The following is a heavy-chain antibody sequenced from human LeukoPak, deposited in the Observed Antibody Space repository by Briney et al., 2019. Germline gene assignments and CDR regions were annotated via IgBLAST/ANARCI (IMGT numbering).Heavy chain of an antibody. Sequence: GGSLRLSCAASGFSLRSFAMSWVRQAPGKGLEWVSASSGDGGNTDYANSVKGRFTISRDNSKNTIYLQMNSLRADDTAVYYCAKQGRNDFVDSGGQGTLVTVSS. CDR3: AKQGRNDFVDS. V-gene: IGHV3-23*01. CDR1: GFSLRSFA. J-gene: IGHJ4*02. D-gene: IGHD3-3*01. CDR2: SSGDGGNT.